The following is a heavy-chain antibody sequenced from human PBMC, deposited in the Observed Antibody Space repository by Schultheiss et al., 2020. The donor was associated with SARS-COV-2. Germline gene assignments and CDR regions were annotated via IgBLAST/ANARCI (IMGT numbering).Heavy chain of an antibody. D-gene: IGHD4-23*01. CDR1: GGSFY. V-gene: IGHV4-34*01. Sequence: SQTLSLTCAVSGGSFYWIWIRQPPGKGLEWIGEINHVGGTSYNSSLKSRVTISIDTSKNQFSLKLSSVTAADTAVYYCASVADYGAKSAIDSWGQGTLVTVSS. J-gene: IGHJ4*02. CDR2: INHVGGT. CDR3: ASVADYGAKSAIDS.